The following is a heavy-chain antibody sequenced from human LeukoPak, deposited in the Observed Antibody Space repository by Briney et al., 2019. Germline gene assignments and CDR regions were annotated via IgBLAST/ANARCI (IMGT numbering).Heavy chain of an antibody. CDR2: IKQGGGRTEK. V-gene: IGHV3-7*01. Sequence: PGGSLRLSCAASGFTFSSYWMSWVRQAPGKGLEWVANIKQGGGRTEKYYVDSVKGRFTISRDNAENSLSLRMTSLRAEDTAVYYCVRGPKDYGDYPYDHWGQGTLVTVSS. D-gene: IGHD4-17*01. J-gene: IGHJ4*02. CDR3: VRGPKDYGDYPYDH. CDR1: GFTFSSYW.